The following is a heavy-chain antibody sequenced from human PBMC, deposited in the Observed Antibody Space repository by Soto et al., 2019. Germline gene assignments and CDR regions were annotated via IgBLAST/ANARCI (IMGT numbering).Heavy chain of an antibody. J-gene: IGHJ5*02. D-gene: IGHD1-26*01. CDR3: VEEAQGQSYAQS. V-gene: IGHV3-23*01. CDR2: ISPSGDRT. CDR1: GFTFSSFA. Sequence: EVQMLESGGGLIQPGGSLRLSCAASGFTFSSFAMSWVRQVSGKGLEWVAAISPSGDRTYYTDSVKGRFTISRDNFMNTLYLHMNSLRAEDAAIYYCVEEAQGQSYAQSWGQGTLVTVSS.